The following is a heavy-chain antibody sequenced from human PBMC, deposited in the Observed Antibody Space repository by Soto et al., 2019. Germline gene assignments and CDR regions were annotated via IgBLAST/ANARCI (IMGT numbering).Heavy chain of an antibody. D-gene: IGHD5-12*01. CDR1: GFSLSTSGVG. V-gene: IGHV2-5*02. Sequence: QITLKESGPTLVKPTQTLTLTCTFSGFSLSTSGVGVGWIRQPPGKALEWLALIYWDDDKRYSPSLKSRLTITKDTSKYQVVLTTTNMDPVDTTEYYSAHVYGGYDRFDYWGQGTLVTVSS. CDR2: IYWDDDK. CDR3: AHVYGGYDRFDY. J-gene: IGHJ4*02.